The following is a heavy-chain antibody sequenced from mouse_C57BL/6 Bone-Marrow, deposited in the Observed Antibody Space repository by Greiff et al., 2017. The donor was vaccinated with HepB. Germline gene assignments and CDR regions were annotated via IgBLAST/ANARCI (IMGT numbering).Heavy chain of an antibody. Sequence: VKLVESGAELARPGASVKLSCKASGYTFTSYGISWVKQRTGQGLEWIGEIYPRSGNTYYNEKFKGKATLTADKSSSTAYMELRSLTSEDSAVYFCSITTVSPFAYWGQGTLVTVSA. D-gene: IGHD1-1*01. V-gene: IGHV1-81*01. CDR1: GYTFTSYG. J-gene: IGHJ3*01. CDR3: SITTVSPFAY. CDR2: IYPRSGNT.